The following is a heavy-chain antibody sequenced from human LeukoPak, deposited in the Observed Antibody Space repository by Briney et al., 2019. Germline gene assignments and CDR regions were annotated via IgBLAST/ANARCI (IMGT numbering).Heavy chain of an antibody. Sequence: PSETLSLTCTVSGGSISSYYWSWIRQPPGKGLEWIGYIYYSGSTNYNPSLMSRVTISVDTSKNQFSLKLSSVTAADTAVYYCAREKDGYKERYNWFDPWGQGTLVTVSS. V-gene: IGHV4-59*01. CDR1: GGSISSYY. J-gene: IGHJ5*02. D-gene: IGHD5-24*01. CDR2: IYYSGST. CDR3: AREKDGYKERYNWFDP.